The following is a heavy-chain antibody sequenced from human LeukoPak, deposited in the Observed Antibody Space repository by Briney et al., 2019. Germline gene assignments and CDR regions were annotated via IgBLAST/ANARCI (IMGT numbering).Heavy chain of an antibody. CDR3: ARGRYSSSWYLDY. J-gene: IGHJ4*02. Sequence: SETLFLTCTVSGGSINSYYWSWIRQPPGKGLEWIGSIYYSGSTNYNPSLKSRVTISVDTSKNQFSLRLSSVTAADTAVYYCARGRYSSSWYLDYWGQGALVTVSS. CDR2: IYYSGST. V-gene: IGHV4-59*01. D-gene: IGHD6-13*01. CDR1: GGSINSYY.